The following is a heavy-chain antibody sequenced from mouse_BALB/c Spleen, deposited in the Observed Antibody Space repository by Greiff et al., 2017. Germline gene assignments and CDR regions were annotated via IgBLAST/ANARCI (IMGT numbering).Heavy chain of an antibody. D-gene: IGHD1-1*01. V-gene: IGHV2-9*02. J-gene: IGHJ3*01. CDR2: IWAGGST. Sequence: VMLVESGPGLVAPSQSLSITCTVSGFSLTSYGVHWVRQPPGKGLEWLGVIWAGGSTNYNSTLMSRLSISKDNSKSQVFLKMNSLQTDDTAMYYCARDYGSSYPFAYWGQGTLVTVSA. CDR3: ARDYGSSYPFAY. CDR1: GFSLTSYG.